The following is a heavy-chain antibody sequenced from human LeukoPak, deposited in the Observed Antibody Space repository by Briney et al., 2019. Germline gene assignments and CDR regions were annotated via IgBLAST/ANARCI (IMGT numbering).Heavy chain of an antibody. CDR2: INAGNGNT. D-gene: IGHD2-15*01. Sequence: ASVTVSCKASGYTFTSYAMHWVRQAPGQRLEWMGWINAGNGNTKYSQKFQGRVTITRDTSASTAYMELSSLRSEDTAVYHCARELGYCSGGSCYSIGQYGMDVWGQGTTVTVSS. J-gene: IGHJ6*02. CDR3: ARELGYCSGGSCYSIGQYGMDV. V-gene: IGHV1-3*01. CDR1: GYTFTSYA.